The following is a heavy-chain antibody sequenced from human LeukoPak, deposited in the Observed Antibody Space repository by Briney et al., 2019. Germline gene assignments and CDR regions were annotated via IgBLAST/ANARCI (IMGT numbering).Heavy chain of an antibody. Sequence: ASVKASCKASGYTFTGYYMHWVRQAPGQGLEWMGWINPNSGGTNYAQKFQGRVTMTRDTSISTAYMELSRLRSDDTAVYYCARDAAPSSGWYYFDYWGQGTLVTVSS. CDR1: GYTFTGYY. CDR3: ARDAAPSSGWYYFDY. CDR2: INPNSGGT. V-gene: IGHV1-2*02. D-gene: IGHD6-19*01. J-gene: IGHJ4*02.